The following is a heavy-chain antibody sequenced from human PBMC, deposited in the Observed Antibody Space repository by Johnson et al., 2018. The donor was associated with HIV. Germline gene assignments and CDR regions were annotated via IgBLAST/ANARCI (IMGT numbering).Heavy chain of an antibody. V-gene: IGHV3-30*02. Sequence: QVQLLESGGGLVQPGGSLRLSCAASGFTFSSYGMHWVRQAPGQGLEWVAFIHYDGSNEYYADSVKGRFTISRDNSKNTLYLQMNTLRVEDTAVYYCAKDGGSSWSAFDIWGQGTMVTVSS. D-gene: IGHD6-13*01. CDR1: GFTFSSYG. CDR2: IHYDGSNE. CDR3: AKDGGSSWSAFDI. J-gene: IGHJ3*02.